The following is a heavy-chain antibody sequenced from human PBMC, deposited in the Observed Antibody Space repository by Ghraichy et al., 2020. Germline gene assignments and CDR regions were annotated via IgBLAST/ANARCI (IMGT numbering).Heavy chain of an antibody. V-gene: IGHV4-59*08. CDR1: GGSVGTYY. CDR3: ARHLPNTGSNFDY. CDR2: ISYGGST. Sequence: SETLSLTCTVSGGSVGTYYWSWIRQPPGKGLEWIAYISYGGSTNYNPSLKSRLTISVDSSKNQFSLKLTSLTAADTAVYYCARHLPNTGSNFDYWGQGTLVTISS. D-gene: IGHD6-13*01. J-gene: IGHJ4*02.